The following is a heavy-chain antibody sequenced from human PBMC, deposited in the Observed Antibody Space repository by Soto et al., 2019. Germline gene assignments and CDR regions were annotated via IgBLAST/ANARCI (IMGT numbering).Heavy chain of an antibody. CDR2: INPTTGAT. V-gene: IGHV1-2*02. CDR3: AKGDSSWVSWFDP. Sequence: QAQLVQSGAEVKTPGASVKVCCQASGYTFSAQYLHWVRKAPGDGLEWMGWINPTTGATRYAQKFQGRVTMTRDTSMSTAYWELRSLRSDDTAVYDCAKGDSSWVSWFDPWGQGTLVTVSS. D-gene: IGHD6-19*01. J-gene: IGHJ5*02. CDR1: GYTFSAQY.